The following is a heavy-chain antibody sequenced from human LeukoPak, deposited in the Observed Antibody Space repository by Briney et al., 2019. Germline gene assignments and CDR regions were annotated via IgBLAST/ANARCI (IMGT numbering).Heavy chain of an antibody. CDR1: GYTFTSYG. CDR2: ISAYNGNT. D-gene: IGHD1-26*01. V-gene: IGHV1-18*01. J-gene: IGHJ3*02. CDR3: ARDRHYEWELLRDAFDI. Sequence: VASVKVSCKASGYTFTSYGISWVRQAPGQGLEWMGWISAYNGNTNYAQKLQGRVTMTTDTSTSTAYMELRSLRSDDTAVYYCARDRHYEWELLRDAFDIWGQGTMVTVSS.